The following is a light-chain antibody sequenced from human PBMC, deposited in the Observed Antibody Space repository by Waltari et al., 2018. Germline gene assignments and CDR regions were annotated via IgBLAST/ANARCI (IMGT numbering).Light chain of an antibody. J-gene: IGLJ3*02. CDR1: TGSLSTTSY. Sequence: QTVVTQEPSLSVSPGATVTLTCALSTGSLSTTSYSSWYQQTPGQAPRTLIYKSNTRSSGVPDRFSGSIFGNKAALTITGAQADDESDYYCLLYMGGGIWVFGGGTKLTVI. V-gene: IGLV8-61*01. CDR2: KSN. CDR3: LLYMGGGIWV.